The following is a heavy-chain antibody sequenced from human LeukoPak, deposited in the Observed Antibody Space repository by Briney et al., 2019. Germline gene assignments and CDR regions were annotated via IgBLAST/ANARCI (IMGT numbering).Heavy chain of an antibody. CDR3: ARGGIAVDY. D-gene: IGHD6-19*01. Sequence: PSETLSLTCAVYGGSFSGYYWSWFRHPPGKGLEWIGEINHSGSTNYNPSLKSRVTISVDTSKNQFSLKLSSVTAADTAVYYCARGGIAVDYWGQGTLVNVSS. V-gene: IGHV4-34*01. CDR2: INHSGST. J-gene: IGHJ4*02. CDR1: GGSFSGYY.